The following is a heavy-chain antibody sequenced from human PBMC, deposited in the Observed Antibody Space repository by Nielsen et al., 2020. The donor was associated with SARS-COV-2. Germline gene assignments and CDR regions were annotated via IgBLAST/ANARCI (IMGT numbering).Heavy chain of an antibody. J-gene: IGHJ6*02. V-gene: IGHV5-10-1*01. CDR2: IDPTDSFT. CDR3: SRMSSSWHFYGMDV. D-gene: IGHD6-13*01. CDR1: GYTFSTYW. Sequence: GESLKISCEASGYTFSTYWISWVRQMLGKGLEWMGRIDPTDSFTQYSPSFKGHVTISADKTRSIAYLQWSSLEASDSGIYYCSRMSSSWHFYGMDVWGQGTTVSV.